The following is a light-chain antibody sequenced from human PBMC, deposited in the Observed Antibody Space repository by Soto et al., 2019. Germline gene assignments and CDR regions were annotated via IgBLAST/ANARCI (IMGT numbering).Light chain of an antibody. CDR3: QHRTNWPPIIT. Sequence: EITLTQSPATLSLSPGERASLSCRASQSVTTYLAWYQHKPGQPPRLLTYDASTRATGIPASLSGSGSGTDLTPHNSRLVPEDFAVYHSQHRTNWPPIITSGPRTKVDL. CDR2: DAS. V-gene: IGKV3-11*01. CDR1: QSVTTY. J-gene: IGKJ3*01.